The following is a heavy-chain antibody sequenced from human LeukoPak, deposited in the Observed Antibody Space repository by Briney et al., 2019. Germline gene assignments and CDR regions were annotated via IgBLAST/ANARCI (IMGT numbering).Heavy chain of an antibody. J-gene: IGHJ4*02. D-gene: IGHD3-3*01. V-gene: IGHV3-23*01. Sequence: GRSLSLSRAVSGFTLPRYAMSWVRQARGKGREWVSAISGSGGSTYYTDSVRGRFTIPRDNSKNTLYLQMNGLRAEDTAVYYCAKVLRFLEWLPDYWGQGTLLTVS. CDR2: ISGSGGST. CDR1: GFTLPRYA. CDR3: AKVLRFLEWLPDY.